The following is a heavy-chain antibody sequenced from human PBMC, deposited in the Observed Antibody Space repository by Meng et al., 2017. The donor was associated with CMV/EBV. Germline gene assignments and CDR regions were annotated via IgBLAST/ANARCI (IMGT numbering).Heavy chain of an antibody. CDR1: GFTFSSYA. CDR2: ISYDGSNK. J-gene: IGHJ6*02. V-gene: IGHV3-30*04. Sequence: GESLKISCAASGFTFSSYAMHWVRQAPGKGLEWVAVISYDGSNKYYADSVKGRFTISRDNSKNTLYLQMNSLRAEDTAVYYCARGVVVPAAISVRVISVLGYYYYGMDVWGQGTTVPFSS. D-gene: IGHD2-2*01. CDR3: ARGVVVPAAISVRVISVLGYYYYGMDV.